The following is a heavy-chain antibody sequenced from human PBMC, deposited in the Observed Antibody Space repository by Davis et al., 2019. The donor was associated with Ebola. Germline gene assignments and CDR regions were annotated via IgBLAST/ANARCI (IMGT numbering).Heavy chain of an antibody. CDR2: IKQDGSEK. CDR3: ARRTAGITLSFYAMDV. D-gene: IGHD1-1*01. CDR1: GFTFSSYW. J-gene: IGHJ6*02. Sequence: GESLKISCAASGFTFSSYWMSWVRQAPGKGLEWVANIKQDGSEKYYVDSVKGRFTISRDNAKDSLFLQMDSLRAEDTAVYYCARRTAGITLSFYAMDVWGQGTTVTVS. V-gene: IGHV3-7*01.